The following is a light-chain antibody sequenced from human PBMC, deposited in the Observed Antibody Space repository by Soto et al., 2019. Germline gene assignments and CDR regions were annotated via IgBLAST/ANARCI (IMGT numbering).Light chain of an antibody. J-gene: IGKJ5*01. CDR2: GAS. CDR1: QSVSSN. V-gene: IGKV3-15*01. CDR3: QQYNNWPPT. Sequence: EIVMTQSPATLSVSPRERATLSCRASQSVSSNLAWYQQKPGQAPRLLIYGASTRATGIPARFSGSGSGTEFTLTISSLQSEDFAVYYCQQYNNWPPTFGQGTRLEMK.